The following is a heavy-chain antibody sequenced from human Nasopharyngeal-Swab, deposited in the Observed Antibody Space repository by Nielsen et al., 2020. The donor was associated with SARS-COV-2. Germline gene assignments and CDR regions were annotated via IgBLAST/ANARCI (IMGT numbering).Heavy chain of an antibody. CDR1: GFTFSSYG. J-gene: IGHJ4*02. Sequence: GESLKISCAASGFTFSSYGMHWVRQAPGKGLEWVAVIWYDGSNKYYADSVKGRFTISRDNSKNTLYPQMNSLRAEDTAVYYCAKGGFGRPPPYYFDYWGQGTLVTVSS. CDR3: AKGGFGRPPPYYFDY. CDR2: IWYDGSNK. D-gene: IGHD3-10*01. V-gene: IGHV3-33*06.